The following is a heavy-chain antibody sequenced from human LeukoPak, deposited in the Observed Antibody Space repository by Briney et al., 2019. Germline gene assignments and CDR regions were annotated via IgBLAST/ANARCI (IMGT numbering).Heavy chain of an antibody. J-gene: IGHJ4*02. V-gene: IGHV3-43D*03. CDR2: ISWDGGST. Sequence: GGSLRLSCAASGFTFDDYAMHWVRQAPGKGLEWVSLISWDGGSTYYADSVKGRFTISRDNSKNSLYLQMNSLRAEDTALYYCAKAKEWELTGGAFDYWGQGTLVTVSS. D-gene: IGHD1-26*01. CDR3: AKAKEWELTGGAFDY. CDR1: GFTFDDYA.